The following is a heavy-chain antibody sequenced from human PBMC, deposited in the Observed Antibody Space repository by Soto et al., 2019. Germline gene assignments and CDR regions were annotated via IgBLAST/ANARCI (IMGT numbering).Heavy chain of an antibody. D-gene: IGHD1-7*01. CDR3: ARPGNSPDSDYGAFDS. J-gene: IGHJ4*02. V-gene: IGHV5-51*01. CDR1: GHTFIYCS. CDR2: IYPGAPDI. Sequence: GESLKISCQASGHTFIYCSVAWVRQVPGKGLEWLVVIYPGAPDIRYSPSFEGHVTISADKSTNTASLQWRSLGAADTAIHHCARPGNSPDSDYGAFDSCGPRTLVTVST.